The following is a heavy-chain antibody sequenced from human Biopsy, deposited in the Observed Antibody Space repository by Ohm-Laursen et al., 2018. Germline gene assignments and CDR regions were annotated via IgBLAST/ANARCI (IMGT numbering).Heavy chain of an antibody. CDR1: GYTFPSYG. D-gene: IGHD3-22*01. V-gene: IGHV1-18*01. CDR3: AREEDNSGYDYYGMDV. J-gene: IGHJ6*02. CDR2: ISAYNGNR. Sequence: ASVKVSCKASGYTFPSYGISWVRQAPRQGLEWMGWISAYNGNRNYAQKFQGRVTMTTDTSTSTAYMELRSLRSDDTAVYFCAREEDNSGYDYYGMDVWGQGTTVTVSS.